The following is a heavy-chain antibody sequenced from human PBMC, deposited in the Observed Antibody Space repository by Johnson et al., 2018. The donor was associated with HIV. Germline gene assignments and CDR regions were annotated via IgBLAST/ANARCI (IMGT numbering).Heavy chain of an antibody. CDR1: GFTVSSNY. J-gene: IGHJ3*02. CDR2: ISGSGGST. CDR3: AKGNVYRVRGNYGDYDAFDI. Sequence: EVQLVESGGGVVQPGRSLRLSCAASGFTVSSNYMSWVRQAPGKGLEWVSAISGSGGSTYYADSVKGRFTISRDNSKNTLYLQMNSLRAEDTAVYYCAKGNVYRVRGNYGDYDAFDIWGQGTMVTVSS. V-gene: IGHV3-23*04. D-gene: IGHD4-17*01.